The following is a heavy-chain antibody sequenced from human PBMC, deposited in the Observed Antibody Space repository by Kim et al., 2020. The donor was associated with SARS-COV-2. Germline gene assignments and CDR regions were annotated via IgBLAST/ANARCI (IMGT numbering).Heavy chain of an antibody. Sequence: GGSLRLSCAASGFTFSYYYMSWIRQAPGKGLEWGSYISSSGSTIYYADSVKGRFTISRDNAKNSLYLQMNSLRAEDTAGYYCARDELAYCGGDCSRNGMDVWGQGTTVTVAS. D-gene: IGHD2-21*02. CDR1: GFTFSYYY. J-gene: IGHJ6*02. CDR3: ARDELAYCGGDCSRNGMDV. CDR2: ISSSGSTI. V-gene: IGHV3-11*01.